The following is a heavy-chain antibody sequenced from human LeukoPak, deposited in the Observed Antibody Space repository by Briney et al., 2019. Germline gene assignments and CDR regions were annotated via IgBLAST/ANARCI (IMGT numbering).Heavy chain of an antibody. CDR3: ASRRWGVVVPADPFDP. V-gene: IGHV1-69*05. J-gene: IGHJ5*02. CDR2: IIPIFGTA. Sequence: ISXVRXXPXQGXEWMGXIIPIFGTANYAQKFQGRVTITTDESTSTAYMELSSLRSEDTAVYYCASRRWGVVVPADPFDPWGQGTLVTVSS. D-gene: IGHD2-2*01.